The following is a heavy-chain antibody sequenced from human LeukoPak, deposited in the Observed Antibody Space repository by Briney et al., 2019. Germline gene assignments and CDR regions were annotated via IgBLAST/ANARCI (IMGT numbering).Heavy chain of an antibody. CDR1: GFTFSAFG. D-gene: IGHD1-1*01. V-gene: IGHV3-23*01. CDR3: AKDNIKRPY. CDR2: ISGSGDST. Sequence: PGGSLRLSCAASGFTFSAFGMHWVRQAPGKGLEWVSAISGSGDSTHYADSVKGRFTISRDNSKNTLYLQMNSLRAEDTAVYYCAKDNIKRPYWGQGTLVTVSS. J-gene: IGHJ4*02.